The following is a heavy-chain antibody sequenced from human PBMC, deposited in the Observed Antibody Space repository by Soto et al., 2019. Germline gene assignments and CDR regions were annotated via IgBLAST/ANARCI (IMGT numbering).Heavy chain of an antibody. J-gene: IGHJ4*02. V-gene: IGHV4-34*01. CDR3: ARAAMQGHQLEGQPPTSQTLDY. D-gene: IGHD1-1*01. CDR1: GESFSGYF. Sequence: SETLSLTCAVYGESFSGYFWSWIRQPPGEGLQWIGEINRSGGTNCNPSLKSRVTISADTSKNQFSLKMTSVTAADTAVYYCARAAMQGHQLEGQPPTSQTLDYWGQGSLVTVSS. CDR2: INRSGGT.